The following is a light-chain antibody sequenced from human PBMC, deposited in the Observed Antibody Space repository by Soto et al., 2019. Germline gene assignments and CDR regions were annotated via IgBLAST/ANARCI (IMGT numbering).Light chain of an antibody. CDR1: QSIINN. CDR3: QQYNDWPPLT. Sequence: EIVMTQSPDTLSVSPGERATLSCRASQSIINNLAWYQQKPGQAPRLLIYGASIRATGFPARFSGSGSGTEFTLTISSLQSEDFAGYYCQQYNDWPPLTFGGGTKVEIK. V-gene: IGKV3-15*01. J-gene: IGKJ4*01. CDR2: GAS.